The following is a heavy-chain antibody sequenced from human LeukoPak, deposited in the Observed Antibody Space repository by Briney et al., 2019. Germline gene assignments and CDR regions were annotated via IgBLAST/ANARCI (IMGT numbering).Heavy chain of an antibody. D-gene: IGHD3-22*01. CDR1: GGTFSSYA. CDR3: AREYYYDSSGYYSPSGVYYYGMDV. V-gene: IGHV1-69*13. Sequence: GASVTVSCKASGGTFSSYAISWVRQAPGQGLEWMGGIIPIFGTANYAQKFQGRVTITADESTSTAYVELSSLRSEDTAVYYCAREYYYDSSGYYSPSGVYYYGMDVWGQGTTVTVSS. CDR2: IIPIFGTA. J-gene: IGHJ6*02.